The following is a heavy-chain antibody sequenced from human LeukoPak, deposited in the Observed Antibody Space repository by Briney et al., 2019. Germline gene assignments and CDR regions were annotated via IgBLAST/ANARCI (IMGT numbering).Heavy chain of an antibody. J-gene: IGHJ5*02. V-gene: IGHV4-34*01. CDR1: GGSFSGYY. CDR2: INHSRTT. D-gene: IGHD2-15*01. CDR3: ARDVDATSGWFDP. Sequence: SETLSLTCAVYGGSFSGYYWSWIRQPPGKGLEWIGGINHSRTTNYNPSLKSRVTISVDTSKNQFSLKLSSVTAADTAVYYCARDVDATSGWFDPWGQGTLVTVSS.